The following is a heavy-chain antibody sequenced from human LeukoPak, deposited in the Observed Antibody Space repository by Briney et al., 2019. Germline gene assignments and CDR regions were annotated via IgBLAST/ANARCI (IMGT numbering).Heavy chain of an antibody. J-gene: IGHJ4*02. Sequence: TGGSLRLSCAASGFTLSNFAMSWVRQAPGKGLEWVSATSGSGDSTYYADSVKGRFTISRDNSRNTLYLQMNSLRAEDTAIYYCAKGLRTPGSFFNYWGQGTLVTVSS. CDR3: AKGLRTPGSFFNY. V-gene: IGHV3-23*01. CDR2: TSGSGDST. D-gene: IGHD5-12*01. CDR1: GFTLSNFA.